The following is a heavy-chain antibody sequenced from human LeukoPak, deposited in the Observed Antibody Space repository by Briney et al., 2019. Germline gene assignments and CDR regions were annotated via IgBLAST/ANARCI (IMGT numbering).Heavy chain of an antibody. CDR2: INPNNGDT. J-gene: IGHJ5*02. V-gene: IGHV1-2*02. Sequence: SSVKVSCKASVYTLTGSYIHWVRQAPGQGLEWMGWINPNNGDTNYTQIFQGRGTMTRDTSIRTAYMELSRLRSDDTAVYYCARDMYIHGSGMFDPWGQGTLVIVSS. D-gene: IGHD1-14*01. CDR1: VYTLTGSY. CDR3: ARDMYIHGSGMFDP.